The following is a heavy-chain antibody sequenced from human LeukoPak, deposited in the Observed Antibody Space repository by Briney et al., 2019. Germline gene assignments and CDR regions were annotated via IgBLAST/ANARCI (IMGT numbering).Heavy chain of an antibody. CDR3: ARDGYSFGHDFDY. J-gene: IGHJ4*02. Sequence: GGSLRLSCAASGFTFSSYWMNWVRQAPGKGLEWVANIKQDGSEKNYVDSVKGRFTISRDNAKNTLYLQMNSLRAEDTAVYYCARDGYSFGHDFDYWGQGTLVTVSS. CDR2: IKQDGSEK. V-gene: IGHV3-7*01. CDR1: GFTFSSYW. D-gene: IGHD5-18*01.